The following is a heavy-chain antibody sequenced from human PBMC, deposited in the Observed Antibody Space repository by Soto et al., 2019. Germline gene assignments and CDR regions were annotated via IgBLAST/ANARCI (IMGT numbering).Heavy chain of an antibody. CDR1: GFTFSSFA. CDR2: ISGSGSTT. D-gene: IGHD3-10*01. J-gene: IGHJ4*02. Sequence: GGSLRLSCAASGFTFSSFAMSWVRQAPGKGLEWVSTISGSGSTTFYADSVKGRFTISRDNSKNTLYLQMDSLRAEDTAVYYCAKGMARGVAITRFEYLGQGNL. V-gene: IGHV3-23*01. CDR3: AKGMARGVAITRFEY.